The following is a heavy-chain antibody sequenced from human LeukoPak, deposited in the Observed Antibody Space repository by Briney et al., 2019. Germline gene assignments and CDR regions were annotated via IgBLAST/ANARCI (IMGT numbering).Heavy chain of an antibody. Sequence: SETLSLTCTVSGGSISSYYWSWIRQPPGKGLEWIGYIYYSGSTNYNPSLKSRVTISVDRSKNQFSLKLSSVTAADTAVYYCARDSIHYDILTGYYSSNWFDPWGQGTLVTVSS. CDR3: ARDSIHYDILTGYYSSNWFDP. J-gene: IGHJ5*02. CDR2: IYYSGST. D-gene: IGHD3-9*01. CDR1: GGSISSYY. V-gene: IGHV4-59*12.